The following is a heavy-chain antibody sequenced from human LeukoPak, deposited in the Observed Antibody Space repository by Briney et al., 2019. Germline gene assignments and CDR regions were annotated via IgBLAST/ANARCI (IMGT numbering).Heavy chain of an antibody. J-gene: IGHJ4*02. CDR1: GFTFSSYA. Sequence: GGSLRLSCAVSGFTFSSYAMHWVRQAPGKGLERVAVISYDGSNKYYADSVKGRFTISRDNSKNTLYLQMNSLRAEDTAVYYCARGRGYCSGGSCYPSYYFDYWGQGTLVTVSS. CDR2: ISYDGSNK. V-gene: IGHV3-30*04. D-gene: IGHD2-15*01. CDR3: ARGRGYCSGGSCYPSYYFDY.